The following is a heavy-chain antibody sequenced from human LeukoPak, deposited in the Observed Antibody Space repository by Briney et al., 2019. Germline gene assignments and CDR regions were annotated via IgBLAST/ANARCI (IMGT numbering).Heavy chain of an antibody. J-gene: IGHJ4*02. CDR1: GYTFTSYY. CDR3: ARVASEANEDY. CDR2: INPSGGST. V-gene: IGHV1-46*01. Sequence: ASVKVSCKASGYTFTSYYMHWVRQAPGQGLEWMGIINPSGGSTSYAQKFQGRVTMTRDTSTSTVYMGLSSLRSEDTAVYYCARVASEANEDYWGQGTLVTVSS. D-gene: IGHD1-1*01.